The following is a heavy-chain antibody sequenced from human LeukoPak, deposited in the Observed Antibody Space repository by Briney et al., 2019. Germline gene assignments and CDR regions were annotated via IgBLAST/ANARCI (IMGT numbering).Heavy chain of an antibody. CDR3: ATHQGGFNWFDP. Sequence: SETLSLTCTVSGGSITTNNYYWDWVRQPPGKGLEWLGNIYFSGATTYYNPSLKSRVTMSLDTSKNQFSLQLSSVTATDSAVCYCATHQGGFNWFDPWGQGILVTVSS. CDR1: GGSITTNNYY. CDR2: IYFSGATT. J-gene: IGHJ5*02. D-gene: IGHD3-16*01. V-gene: IGHV4-39*01.